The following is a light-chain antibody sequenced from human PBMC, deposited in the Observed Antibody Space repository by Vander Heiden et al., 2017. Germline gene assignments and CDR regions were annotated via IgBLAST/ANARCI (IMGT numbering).Light chain of an antibody. CDR3: EQHSTKT. V-gene: IGKV4-1*01. J-gene: IGKJ1*01. CDR1: QSVLSSFNSKNH. Sequence: IVLPPSPDSLAVSLAASATINCKSSQSVLSSFNSKNHLAWFRQKPRQPPVLLIYWASTRESGVPDRFSGSGSGTDFTLTISNMQAEDVAVYYCEQHSTKTFGQGTKVEIK. CDR2: WAS.